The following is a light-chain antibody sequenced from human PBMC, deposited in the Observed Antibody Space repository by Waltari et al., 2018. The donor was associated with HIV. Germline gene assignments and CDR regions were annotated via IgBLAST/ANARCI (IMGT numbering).Light chain of an antibody. Sequence: EIVLTQSPATLSLSPGEGATLACRASKRIDSNNVNLYQQKPGQATRFLIFGASNRATGIPDRVSRGASGTVFSLTITRLEPEDFAVYDCQQCDMSPLTFGPGTKVDI. V-gene: IGKV3-20*01. CDR2: GAS. CDR1: KRIDSNN. CDR3: QQCDMSPLT. J-gene: IGKJ3*01.